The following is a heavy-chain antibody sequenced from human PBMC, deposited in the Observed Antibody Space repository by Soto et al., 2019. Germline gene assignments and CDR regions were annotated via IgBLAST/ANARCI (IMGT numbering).Heavy chain of an antibody. V-gene: IGHV1-58*01. CDR3: AAVNYYVDTAMDQNDY. D-gene: IGHD5-18*01. J-gene: IGHJ4*02. CDR2: IVVGSGNT. Sequence: ASVKVSCKASGFTFTSSAVQWVRQARGQRLEWIGWIVVGSGNTNYAQKFQERVTITRDMSTSTAYMELSSLRSEDTAVYYCAAVNYYVDTAMDQNDYWGQGTLVTVSS. CDR1: GFTFTSSA.